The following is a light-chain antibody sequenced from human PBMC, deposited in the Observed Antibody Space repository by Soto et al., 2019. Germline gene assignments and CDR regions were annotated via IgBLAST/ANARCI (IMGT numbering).Light chain of an antibody. CDR2: AAS. CDR1: QSISSY. J-gene: IGKJ1*01. Sequence: MPMTQSPSSLSASVGDRLTIPCRASQSISSYLNWYQQKPGKAPKLLISAASSLQSGVPSRFSGSGPGTDFTLTISSLQPEDVATYYCQKYNSAPWTFGQGTKVDIK. CDR3: QKYNSAPWT. V-gene: IGKV1-39*01.